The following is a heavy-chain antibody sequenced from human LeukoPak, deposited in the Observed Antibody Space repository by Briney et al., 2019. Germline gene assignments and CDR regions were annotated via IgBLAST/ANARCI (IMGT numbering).Heavy chain of an antibody. CDR2: INSDGSST. V-gene: IGHV3-74*01. CDR1: GFTFSSYW. CDR3: ARDLSSSCPRY. Sequence: GGSLRLSCAASGFTFSSYWMHWVRQAPGKGLVWFSHINSDGSSTSYADSVKGRFTISRDNAKNTLYLQMNSLRAEDTAVYYCARDLSSSCPRYWGQGTLVTVSS. D-gene: IGHD6-13*01. J-gene: IGHJ4*02.